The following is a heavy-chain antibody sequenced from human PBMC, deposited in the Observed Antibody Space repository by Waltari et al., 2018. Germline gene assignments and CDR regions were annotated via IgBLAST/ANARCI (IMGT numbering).Heavy chain of an antibody. CDR2: IYHSGST. J-gene: IGHJ5*02. D-gene: IGHD6-6*01. CDR1: GYSISSGYY. V-gene: IGHV4-38-2*02. CDR3: ARGFRAISSSTWFDL. Sequence: QVQLQESGPGLVKPSETLSLSCTVSGYSISSGYYWGWIRQPPGKGLEWIGSIYHSGSTYYNPSLKSRVTISVDTSKNQFSLKLSSVTAADTAVYYCARGFRAISSSTWFDLWGQGTLVTVSS.